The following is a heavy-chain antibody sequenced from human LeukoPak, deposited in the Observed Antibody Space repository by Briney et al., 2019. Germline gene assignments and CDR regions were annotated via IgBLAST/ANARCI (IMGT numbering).Heavy chain of an antibody. V-gene: IGHV4-59*12. J-gene: IGHJ3*02. CDR2: IYYSGST. CDR3: ARELGPYGSGSYYAFDI. D-gene: IGHD3-10*01. CDR1: GGSISSYY. Sequence: RTSETLSLTCTVSGGSISSYYWSWIRQPPGKGLEWIGYIYYSGSTNYNPSLKSRVTISVDTSKNQFSLKLSSVTAADTAVYYCARELGPYGSGSYYAFDIWGQGTMVTVSS.